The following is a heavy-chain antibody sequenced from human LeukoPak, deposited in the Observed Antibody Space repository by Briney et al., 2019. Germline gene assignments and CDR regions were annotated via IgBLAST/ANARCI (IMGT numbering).Heavy chain of an antibody. Sequence: PSETLSLTCAVSGYSISSGYYWGWIRQPPRKGLEWIGSIYRSGNTYYNPPLKSRVTISVDTSKNQFSLKLSSVTAADTAVYYCARNVGGYSGYDGTTRMYYFDYWGQGTLVTVSS. V-gene: IGHV4-38-2*01. CDR1: GYSISSGYY. CDR2: IYRSGNT. CDR3: ARNVGGYSGYDGTTRMYYFDY. J-gene: IGHJ4*02. D-gene: IGHD5-12*01.